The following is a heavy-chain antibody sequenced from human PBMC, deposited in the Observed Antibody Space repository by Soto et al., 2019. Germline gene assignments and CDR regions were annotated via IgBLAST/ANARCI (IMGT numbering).Heavy chain of an antibody. D-gene: IGHD3-9*01. CDR3: AREIFDGSSQAGY. Sequence: QVQLLESGPGLVKPSGTMSLTCTVSGGSITGTNFSIWVRQSPVTGLTWIGEISLTGVINCNPSLTSRVLISMDKYKNQLSLELRSVTAAVTAVYYCAREIFDGSSQAGYWGQGTLVTVSS. CDR2: ISLTGVI. CDR1: GGSITGTNF. J-gene: IGHJ4*02. V-gene: IGHV4-4*02.